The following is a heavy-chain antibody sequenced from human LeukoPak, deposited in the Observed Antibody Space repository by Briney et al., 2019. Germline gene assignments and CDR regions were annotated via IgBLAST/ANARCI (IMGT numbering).Heavy chain of an antibody. CDR2: ISGSGGST. Sequence: GGSLRLSCAASGFTFSSYAMSWVRQAPGKGLEWVSAISGSGGSTYYADSVKGRFTISRDNSKNTLYLQMNSLRAKDTAVYYCAKETYYYDSSGYYSNWGQGTLVTVSS. CDR3: AKETYYYDSSGYYSN. J-gene: IGHJ4*02. CDR1: GFTFSSYA. V-gene: IGHV3-23*01. D-gene: IGHD3-22*01.